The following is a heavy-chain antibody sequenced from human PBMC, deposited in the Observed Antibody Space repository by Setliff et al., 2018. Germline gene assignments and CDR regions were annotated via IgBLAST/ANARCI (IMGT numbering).Heavy chain of an antibody. CDR3: ARLSYYGSGSYYDFDS. Sequence: PSETLSLTCTVSGGSISSDTYYWVWIRQPPGKGLEWIGSIFHSGSTYYSPSLKSRVTISVDTSKNQFSLKLTSVTAADTAVYYCARLSYYGSGSYYDFDSWGQGTLVTVSS. CDR1: GGSISSDTYY. CDR2: IFHSGST. D-gene: IGHD3-10*01. V-gene: IGHV4-39*01. J-gene: IGHJ4*02.